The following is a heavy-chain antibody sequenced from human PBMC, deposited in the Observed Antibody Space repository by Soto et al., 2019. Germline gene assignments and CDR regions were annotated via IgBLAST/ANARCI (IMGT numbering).Heavy chain of an antibody. V-gene: IGHV1-3*01. CDR3: ARSLVLRYFDWSAPLDY. CDR2: INAGNGNT. D-gene: IGHD3-9*01. Sequence: ASVKVSCKASGYTFTSDAMHWVRQAPGQRLEWMGWINAGNGNTKYSQKFQGRVTITRDTSASTAYMELSSLRSEDTAVYYCARSLVLRYFDWSAPLDYWGQGTLVTVSS. CDR1: GYTFTSDA. J-gene: IGHJ4*02.